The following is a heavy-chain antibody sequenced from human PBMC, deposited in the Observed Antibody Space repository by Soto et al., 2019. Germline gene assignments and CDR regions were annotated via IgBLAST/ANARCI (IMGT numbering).Heavy chain of an antibody. CDR3: ARSLSIQWKNFFDL. D-gene: IGHD1-1*01. CDR2: ISESDGTT. J-gene: IGHJ5*01. V-gene: IGHV3-23*01. Sequence: EGQLLESGGGLVQSGGSLRLSCAASGFTFSSSAINWVRQRPGEGLEWVSIISESDGTTYYADSVRGRFSISRDNSRNTLFFNMYDLRAEDTALYYCARSLSIQWKNFFDLWGQGTLVTVSS. CDR1: GFTFSSSA.